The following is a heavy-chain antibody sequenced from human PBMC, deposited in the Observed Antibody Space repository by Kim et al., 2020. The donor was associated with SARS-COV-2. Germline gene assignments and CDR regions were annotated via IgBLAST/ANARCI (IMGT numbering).Heavy chain of an antibody. V-gene: IGHV4-39*01. CDR3: ARQALRELSYLDY. D-gene: IGHD3-16*02. J-gene: IGHJ4*02. Sequence: SETLSLTCTAAGGSISSSSYYWGWIRQPPGKGLEWIGSIYHSGSTYYNPSLKSRVTISVDTSKNKFSLKLSSVTAADTAVHYCARQALRELSYLDYWGQGTLVTVSS. CDR2: IYHSGST. CDR1: GGSISSSSYY.